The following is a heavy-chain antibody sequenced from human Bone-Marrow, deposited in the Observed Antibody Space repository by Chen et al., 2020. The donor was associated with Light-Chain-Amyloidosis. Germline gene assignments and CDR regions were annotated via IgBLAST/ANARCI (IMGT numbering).Heavy chain of an antibody. CDR3: ARARRKSDWELRYFLDV. CDR2: IITSFGTT. Sequence: QVQLVQSGAEVRKPGSSVKVSCKASGTTFNNYAFDWVRQAPGQGLEWMGKIITSFGTTNYAQKFQGRVTITADESTTTIHMELTSLKSEDAAVYYCARARRKSDWELRYFLDVWGNGTTVTVSS. D-gene: IGHD3-10*01. CDR1: GTTFNNYA. J-gene: IGHJ6*03. V-gene: IGHV1-69*13.